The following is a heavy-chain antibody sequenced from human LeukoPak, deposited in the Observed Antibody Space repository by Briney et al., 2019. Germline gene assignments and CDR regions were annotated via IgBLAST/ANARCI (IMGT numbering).Heavy chain of an antibody. J-gene: IGHJ4*02. Sequence: GASVKVSCKATGGTFSSYPISWVRQAPGQGLEWMGGIIPIFGTQYYAQKFQGRVTITADESTTTAYMELNSLRSEDTAVYYCARMYSSSYRTPGRNPFFDYWGQGTLVTVSS. CDR1: GGTFSSYP. CDR2: IIPIFGTQ. V-gene: IGHV1-69*13. CDR3: ARMYSSSYRTPGRNPFFDY. D-gene: IGHD6-6*01.